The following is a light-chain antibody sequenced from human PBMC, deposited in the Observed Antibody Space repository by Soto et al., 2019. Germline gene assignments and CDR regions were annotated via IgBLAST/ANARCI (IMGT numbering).Light chain of an antibody. Sequence: QLVLTQPPSVSGAPGQRVTISCTGSSSNIGAGYDVHWYQQLPGRAPKLLIYANSNRPSGVPDRFSGSRSGTSASLAITGLQAEDEAVYSCQSYDSSLSGFYVFGTGTKLTVL. CDR3: QSYDSSLSGFYV. CDR1: SSNIGAGYD. J-gene: IGLJ1*01. V-gene: IGLV1-40*01. CDR2: ANS.